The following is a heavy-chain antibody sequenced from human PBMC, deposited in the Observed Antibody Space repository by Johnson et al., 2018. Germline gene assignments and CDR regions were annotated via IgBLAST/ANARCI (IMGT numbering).Heavy chain of an antibody. CDR1: GGSLSGYY. Sequence: QVQLQQWGAGLLKPSETLSLTCAVHGGSLSGYYWSWIRQPPGKGLEWIGKINHSGRSNYNPSLKSRVIISVDTSDNQVSLSLTSVTAGDTAVYDCSRGARTFWSDSLDYCYYFYLDVWRQGTTVTVSS. CDR3: SRGARTFWSDSLDYCYYFYLDV. CDR2: INHSGRS. D-gene: IGHD3-3*01. J-gene: IGHJ6*03. V-gene: IGHV4-34*01.